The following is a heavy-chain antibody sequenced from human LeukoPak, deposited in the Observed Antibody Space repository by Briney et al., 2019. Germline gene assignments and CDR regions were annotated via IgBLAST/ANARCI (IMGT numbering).Heavy chain of an antibody. D-gene: IGHD4-17*01. CDR1: GFTFSSYA. CDR2: ISYDGSNK. V-gene: IGHV3-30-3*01. Sequence: GRSLRLSCAASGFTFSSYAMHWVRQAPGKGLEWVAVISYDGSNKYYADSVKGRFTISRDNSKNTLYLQMNSLRAEDTAVYYCARAGDGDQVDAFDTWGQGTMVTVSS. CDR3: ARAGDGDQVDAFDT. J-gene: IGHJ3*02.